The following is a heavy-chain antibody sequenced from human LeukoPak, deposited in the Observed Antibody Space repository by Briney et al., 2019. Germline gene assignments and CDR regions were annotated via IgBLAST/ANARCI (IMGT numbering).Heavy chain of an antibody. V-gene: IGHV4-30-4*01. CDR2: IYYSGST. D-gene: IGHD3-22*01. CDR3: ARFPVYYDSSGYGDAFDI. CDR1: GGSISSGDYY. Sequence: SETLSLTCTVSGGSISSGDYYWSWIRQPPGKGLEWIGYIYYSGSTYYNPSLKSRVTVPVDTSKNQFSLKLSSVTAADTAVYYCARFPVYYDSSGYGDAFDIWGQGTMVTVSS. J-gene: IGHJ3*02.